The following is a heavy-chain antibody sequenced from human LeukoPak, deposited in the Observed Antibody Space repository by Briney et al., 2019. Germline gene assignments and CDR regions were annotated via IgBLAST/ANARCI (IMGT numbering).Heavy chain of an antibody. CDR1: GFTFSSYE. Sequence: GGSLRLSCAASGFTFSSYEMNWVRQAPGKGLEWVSYISSSGSTIYYADSVKGRFTISRDNAKNSLYLQMNSLRAEDTAVYYCAREMPDPTRSGYHDYWGQGTLVTVSS. J-gene: IGHJ4*02. V-gene: IGHV3-48*03. CDR3: AREMPDPTRSGYHDY. D-gene: IGHD3-3*01. CDR2: ISSSGSTI.